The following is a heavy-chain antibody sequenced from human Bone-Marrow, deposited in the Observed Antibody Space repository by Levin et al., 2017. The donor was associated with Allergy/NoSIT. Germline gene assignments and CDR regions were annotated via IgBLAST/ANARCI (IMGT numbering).Heavy chain of an antibody. CDR2: IKSKTDGGTT. J-gene: IGHJ4*02. D-gene: IGHD3-10*01. Sequence: GESLKISCAASGFTFTNAWMNWVRRAPGKGLEWVGRIKSKTDGGTTDYAAPVKGRFTISRDDSKNTLYLQMNSLKPEDTAMYYCSTGGSITMVRGVITVFDYWGQGTLVTVSS. V-gene: IGHV3-15*01. CDR3: STGGSITMVRGVITVFDY. CDR1: GFTFTNAW.